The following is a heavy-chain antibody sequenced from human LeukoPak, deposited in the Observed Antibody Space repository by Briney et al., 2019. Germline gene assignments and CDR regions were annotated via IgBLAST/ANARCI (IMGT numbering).Heavy chain of an antibody. D-gene: IGHD3-10*01. CDR1: GFTFSHFA. V-gene: IGHV3-30*04. Sequence: PGGSLRLSCEASGFTFSHFAMHWVRQAPGKGLKWVAVISYDGKKNYYADSVKGRFTLSRDDSQNTVYLQMNSLRDDDTALYYCVRGSKIRGVIPEGEFDYWGQGTLVTVSS. J-gene: IGHJ4*02. CDR3: VRGSKIRGVIPEGEFDY. CDR2: ISYDGKKN.